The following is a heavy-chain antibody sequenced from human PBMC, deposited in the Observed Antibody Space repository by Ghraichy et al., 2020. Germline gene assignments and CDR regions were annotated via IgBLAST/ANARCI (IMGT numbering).Heavy chain of an antibody. CDR2: IYYSGHT. CDR3: ARQRRASTAANFLDY. CDR1: GDSISGNY. V-gene: IGHV4-59*08. Sequence: SETQSLTCSVSGDSISGNYWSWIRQPPGKGLEWIGYIYYSGHTDYNPSLKSRVTMSVDTSKNQFSLKLNSVTAADTAVYYCARQRRASTAANFLDYWGQGTLVTVSS. D-gene: IGHD6-13*01. J-gene: IGHJ4*02.